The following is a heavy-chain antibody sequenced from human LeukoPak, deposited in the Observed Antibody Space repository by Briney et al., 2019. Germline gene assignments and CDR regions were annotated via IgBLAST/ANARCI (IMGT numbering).Heavy chain of an antibody. D-gene: IGHD2-15*01. CDR1: GFTFRKHW. J-gene: IGHJ4*02. V-gene: IGHV3-7*01. CDR2: IREDGNEK. Sequence: GGSLRLSCAASGFTFRKHWMSWVRQTVGKGLECVAKIREDGNEKHYVDSVKGRFTISRDNSKNTLYLQMNSLRAEDTAVYYCAKDFGGYCSGGSCYPWAYFDYWGQGTLVTVSS. CDR3: AKDFGGYCSGGSCYPWAYFDY.